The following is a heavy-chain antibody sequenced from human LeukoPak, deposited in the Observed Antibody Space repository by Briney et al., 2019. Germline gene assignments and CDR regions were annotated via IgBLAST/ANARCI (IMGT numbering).Heavy chain of an antibody. D-gene: IGHD3-10*01. CDR1: GFTFNSYA. CDR2: ISGSGSHT. V-gene: IGHV3-23*01. Sequence: GGSLRLSCAASGFTFNSYAMNWVRQAPGKGLEWVSSISGSGSHTYYADSVKGRSTISKDNSNNTVFLQMNSVRVEDTAVYYCARVWFGYFFQWGQGVLVTVSS. J-gene: IGHJ4*02. CDR3: ARVWFGYFFQ.